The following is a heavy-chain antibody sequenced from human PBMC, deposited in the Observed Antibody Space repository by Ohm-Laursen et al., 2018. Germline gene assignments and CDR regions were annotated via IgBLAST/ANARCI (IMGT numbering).Heavy chain of an antibody. J-gene: IGHJ4*02. D-gene: IGHD1-26*01. V-gene: IGHV4-39*02. Sequence: SDTLSLTCIVSGGSIIISDYYWVWVRQPPGKGLEWIGSINHSGTTYYEPSLRSRVTISLDTSNNNRFSLKVNSVTAADTAVYYCARLATYSGNFFENWGQGTLVTVSS. CDR2: INHSGTT. CDR3: ARLATYSGNFFEN. CDR1: GGSIIISDYY.